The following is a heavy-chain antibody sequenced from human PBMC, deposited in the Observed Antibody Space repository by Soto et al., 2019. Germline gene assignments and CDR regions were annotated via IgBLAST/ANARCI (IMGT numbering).Heavy chain of an antibody. J-gene: IGHJ6*02. Sequence: QVQLVQSGAEVKKPGSSVKVSCKASGGTFGSYAISWVRQAPGQGLEWMGGVIPLPGTANYAQKFQGRVTIAADESTSTAYMELSILRSEDTAVYYGARSQGSSTSLEIYYYYYYGMDVWGQGTTVTVSS. D-gene: IGHD2-2*01. CDR3: ARSQGSSTSLEIYYYYYYGMDV. V-gene: IGHV1-69*01. CDR1: GGTFGSYA. CDR2: VIPLPGTA.